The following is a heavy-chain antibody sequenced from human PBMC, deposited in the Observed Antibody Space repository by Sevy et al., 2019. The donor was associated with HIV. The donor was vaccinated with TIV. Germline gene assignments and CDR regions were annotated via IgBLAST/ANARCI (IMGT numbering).Heavy chain of an antibody. CDR3: VRAIAADGSF. V-gene: IGHV3-7*01. Sequence: GGSLRLSCAASGFTLNNYWMNWVRQAPGKGLEWVANIKQYGSVKYYVDSVKGRFTISRDNARNLVFLQMNSLRVEDTALYYCVRAIAADGSFWGQGTLVTVSS. D-gene: IGHD6-13*01. CDR1: GFTLNNYW. J-gene: IGHJ4*02. CDR2: IKQYGSVK.